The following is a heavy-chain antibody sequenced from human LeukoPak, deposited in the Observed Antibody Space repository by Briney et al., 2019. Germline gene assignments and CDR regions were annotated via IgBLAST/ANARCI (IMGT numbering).Heavy chain of an antibody. CDR2: IYPGDSDT. V-gene: IGHV5-51*01. Sequence: GESLKISCKGSGYSFTSYWISWVRQMPGKGLEWMGIIYPGDSDTRYSPSFQGQVTISADKSISTAYLQWSSLKASDTAMYYCARLAYCGGDCSYYYFDYWGQGTLVTVSS. CDR1: GYSFTSYW. D-gene: IGHD2-21*02. CDR3: ARLAYCGGDCSYYYFDY. J-gene: IGHJ4*02.